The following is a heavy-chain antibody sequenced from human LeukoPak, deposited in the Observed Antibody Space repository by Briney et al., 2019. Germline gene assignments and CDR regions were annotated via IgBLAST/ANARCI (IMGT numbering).Heavy chain of an antibody. D-gene: IGHD5-18*01. Sequence: PGGSLRLSCAASGFTFSSYGMHWVRQAPGKGLEWVAVISYDGSNKYYADSVKGRFTISRDNSKNTLYLQMNSLRSEDTAVYYCARSFDPRRQYSYGYAFDYWGQGTLVTVSS. V-gene: IGHV3-30*03. CDR2: ISYDGSNK. CDR1: GFTFSSYG. J-gene: IGHJ4*02. CDR3: ARSFDPRRQYSYGYAFDY.